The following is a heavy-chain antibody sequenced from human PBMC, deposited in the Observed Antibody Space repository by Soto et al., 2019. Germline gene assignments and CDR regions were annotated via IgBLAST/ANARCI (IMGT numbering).Heavy chain of an antibody. D-gene: IGHD3-22*01. CDR1: GYTFTSYY. J-gene: IGHJ4*02. Sequence: ASVKVSCKASGYTFTSYYMHWVRQAPGQGLEWMGIINPSGGSTSYAQKFQGRVTMTGDTSTSTVYMELSSLRSEDTAVYYCARGYYYDSSGYYYLIYWGQGILVTVYS. CDR2: INPSGGST. V-gene: IGHV1-46*01. CDR3: ARGYYYDSSGYYYLIY.